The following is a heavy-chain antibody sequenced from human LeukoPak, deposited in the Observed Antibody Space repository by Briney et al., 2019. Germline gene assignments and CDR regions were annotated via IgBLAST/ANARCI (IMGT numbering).Heavy chain of an antibody. Sequence: SETLSLTCTVSGGSISSSSYYWGWIRLPPGKGLEWIGSIYYSGSTHYNPSLKSRVTISVDTSKNQFSLKLSSVTAADTAVYYCARDSLMGATSLDYWGQGTLVTVSS. V-gene: IGHV4-39*01. D-gene: IGHD1-26*01. CDR3: ARDSLMGATSLDY. J-gene: IGHJ4*02. CDR1: GGSISSSSYY. CDR2: IYYSGST.